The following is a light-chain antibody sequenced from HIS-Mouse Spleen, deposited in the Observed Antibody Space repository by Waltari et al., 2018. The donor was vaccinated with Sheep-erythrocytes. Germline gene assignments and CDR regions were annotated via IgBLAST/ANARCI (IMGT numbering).Light chain of an antibody. J-gene: IGLJ2*01. CDR2: KDS. CDR1: ALPKQY. CDR3: QSADSSGTYVV. V-gene: IGLV3-25*03. Sequence: SYELTQPPSVSVSPGQTARITCSGEALPKQYAYWSQQKPGQAPVLVIYKDSERPSGIPERFSGSSSGTTVTLTISGVQAEDEADYYCQSADSSGTYVVFGGGTKLTVL.